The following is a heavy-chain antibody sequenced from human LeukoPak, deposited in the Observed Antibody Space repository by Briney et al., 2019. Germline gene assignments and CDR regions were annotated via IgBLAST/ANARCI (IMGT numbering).Heavy chain of an antibody. V-gene: IGHV3-30*02. D-gene: IGHD6-6*01. J-gene: IGHJ4*02. CDR3: AKELIAARRDYYFDY. CDR1: GFTFSSYG. CDR2: IRYDGSNK. Sequence: GGSLRLSCAASGFTFSSYGMHWVRQAPGKGLEWVAFIRYDGSNKYYTDSVKGRFTISRDNSKNTLYLQMNSLRAEDTAVYYCAKELIAARRDYYFDYWGQGTLVTVSS.